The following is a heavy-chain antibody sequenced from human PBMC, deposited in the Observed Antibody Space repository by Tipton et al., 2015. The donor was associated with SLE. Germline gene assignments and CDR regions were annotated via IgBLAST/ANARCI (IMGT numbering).Heavy chain of an antibody. CDR3: ARRTSGYAPDY. J-gene: IGHJ4*02. V-gene: IGHV4-39*07. Sequence: TLSLTCTVSGGSITSSGFYWGWFRQPPGKGLEWIGSIDYSGRTYYTPSLKRQATISVDTSKNPFSLKLSSVTAADTAFYYCARRTSGYAPDYWGQGTLVTVSS. CDR1: GGSITSSGFY. CDR2: IDYSGRT. D-gene: IGHD5-12*01.